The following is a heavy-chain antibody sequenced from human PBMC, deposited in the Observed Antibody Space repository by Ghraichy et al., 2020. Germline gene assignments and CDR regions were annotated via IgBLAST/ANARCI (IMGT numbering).Heavy chain of an antibody. V-gene: IGHV3-30*04. CDR3: ARGWGYYYYGMDV. Sequence: GESLNISCAASGFTFSSYAMHWVRQAPGKGLEWVAVISYDGSNKYYADSVKGRFTISRDNSKNTLYLQMNSLRAEDTAVYYCARGWGYYYYGMDVWGQGTTVTVSS. J-gene: IGHJ6*02. D-gene: IGHD3-16*01. CDR1: GFTFSSYA. CDR2: ISYDGSNK.